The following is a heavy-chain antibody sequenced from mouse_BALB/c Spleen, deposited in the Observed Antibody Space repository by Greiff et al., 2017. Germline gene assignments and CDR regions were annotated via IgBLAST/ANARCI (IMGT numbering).Heavy chain of an antibody. V-gene: IGHV3-2*02. D-gene: IGHD1-1*01. CDR1: GYSITSDYA. J-gene: IGHJ2*01. CDR2: ISYSGST. CDR3: ARSHYYGSSYVDY. Sequence: VQLKESGPGLVKPSQSLSLTCTVTGYSITSDYAWYWIRQFPGNKLGWMGYISYSGSTSYNPSLKSRISITRDTSKNQFFLQLNSVTTEDTATYYCARSHYYGSSYVDYWGQGTTLTVSS.